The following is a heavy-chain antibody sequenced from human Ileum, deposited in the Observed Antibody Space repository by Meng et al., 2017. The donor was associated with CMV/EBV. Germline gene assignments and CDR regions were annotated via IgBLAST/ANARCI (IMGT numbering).Heavy chain of an antibody. CDR3: ARGRRDGYNNPPLDY. V-gene: IGHV4-34*01. J-gene: IGHJ4*02. CDR2: INHSGST. CDR1: GGSFSGYY. Sequence: QVQLQEPGPGLVKPSETLSLTCAVYGGSFSGYYWSWIRQPPGEGLEWIGEINHSGSTNYNPSLKSRVTISVDTSKNQFSLKLSSVTAADTAVYYCARGRRDGYNNPPLDYWGQGTLVTVSS. D-gene: IGHD5-24*01.